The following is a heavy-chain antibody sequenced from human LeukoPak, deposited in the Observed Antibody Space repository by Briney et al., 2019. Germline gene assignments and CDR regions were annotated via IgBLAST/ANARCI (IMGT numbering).Heavy chain of an antibody. J-gene: IGHJ6*03. CDR3: ARGLTYYDFWSGHHPGSYYMDV. V-gene: IGHV4-38-2*01. D-gene: IGHD3-3*01. CDR2: IYHSGST. Sequence: PSETLSLTCAASGYSISSGYYWGWIRQPPGKGLEWIGSIYHSGSTYYNPSLKCRVTISVDTSKNQFSLKLSSVTAADTAVYYCARGLTYYDFWSGHHPGSYYMDVWGKGTTVTVSS. CDR1: GYSISSGYY.